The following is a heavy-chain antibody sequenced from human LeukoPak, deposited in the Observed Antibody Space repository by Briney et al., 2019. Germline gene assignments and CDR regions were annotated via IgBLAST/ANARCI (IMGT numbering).Heavy chain of an antibody. CDR3: ARVEQKPRAVCGMDV. J-gene: IGHJ6*02. CDR2: ISSSSTTI. Sequence: GGSLRLSCAASGFTFNTYSMNWVRRAPGKGLEGVSHISSSSTTIYYADSVKGRFTISRDNAKTSLYLQMNSLRDEDTAMYYCARVEQKPRAVCGMDVWGQGTTVTVSS. D-gene: IGHD6-13*01. CDR1: GFTFNTYS. V-gene: IGHV3-48*02.